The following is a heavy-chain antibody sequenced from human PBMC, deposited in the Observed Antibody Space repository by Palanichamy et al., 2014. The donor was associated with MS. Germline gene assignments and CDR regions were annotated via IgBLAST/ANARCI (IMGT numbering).Heavy chain of an antibody. V-gene: IGHV3-21*01. CDR1: GFTFSEYS. CDR2: ITRSGSHI. J-gene: IGHJ4*02. Sequence: EVRLVESGGGPGQAWGVPSRLSCTPSGFTFSEYSMNWVRQAPGKGLEWVSTITRSGSHIYYVDSVKGRFTISRDDAQNSLFLEMSSLRVEDTAVYFCARFATGRFDYWDQGTLVTVSS. CDR3: ARFATGRFDY. D-gene: IGHD1-14*01.